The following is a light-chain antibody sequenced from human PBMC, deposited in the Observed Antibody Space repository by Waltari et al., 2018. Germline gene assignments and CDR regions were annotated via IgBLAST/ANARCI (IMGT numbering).Light chain of an antibody. CDR1: TGDVRSHDI. Sequence: QSALPPPASVSGSPGQSTTIPCTGTTGDVRSHDILSWYQQHPGKAPKLIIYEINKRPSGVSNRFSGSKSGKTASLTISGLQAEDEADFYCCSFTNSRNFDVFGTGTKVTVL. J-gene: IGLJ1*01. CDR2: EIN. V-gene: IGLV2-23*02. CDR3: CSFTNSRNFDV.